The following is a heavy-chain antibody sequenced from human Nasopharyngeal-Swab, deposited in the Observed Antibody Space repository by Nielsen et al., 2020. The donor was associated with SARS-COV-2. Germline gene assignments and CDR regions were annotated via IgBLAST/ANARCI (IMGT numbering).Heavy chain of an antibody. V-gene: IGHV3-23*01. CDR1: GFTFSSYA. CDR2: ISGSGGST. Sequence: ESLKISCAASGFTFSSYAMSWVRQAPGKGLEWVSAISGSGGSTYYADSVKGRFTISRDNSKNTLYLQMNSLRAEDTAVYYCAKDFGEWVPYYFDYWGQGTLVTVSS. J-gene: IGHJ4*02. D-gene: IGHD3-10*01. CDR3: AKDFGEWVPYYFDY.